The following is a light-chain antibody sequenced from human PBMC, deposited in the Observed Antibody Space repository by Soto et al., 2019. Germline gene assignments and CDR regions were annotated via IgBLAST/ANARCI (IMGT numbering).Light chain of an antibody. CDR2: GAS. CDR3: QQYDSYPHT. Sequence: EIVLTQSPGTLSLSPGERATLSCRASQSVSSSYLAWYQQKPGQAPRLLIYGASSRATGIPDRFSGSGSGTDFTLTISSLQPDDFATYYCQQYDSYPHTFGQGTKVDIK. CDR1: QSVSSSY. V-gene: IGKV3-20*01. J-gene: IGKJ2*01.